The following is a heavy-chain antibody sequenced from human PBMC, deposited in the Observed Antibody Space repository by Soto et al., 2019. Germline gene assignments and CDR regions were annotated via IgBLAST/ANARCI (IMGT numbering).Heavy chain of an antibody. V-gene: IGHV3-53*01. CDR3: ASQYYYDNSGYYYFDY. D-gene: IGHD3-22*01. Sequence: QTVGSLRLSCAASWFTVSSNYMSWVRQAPGKGLEWVSVIYSGGSTYYADSVKGRFTISRDSSKNTLYLQMNSLRAEDTAVYYCASQYYYDNSGYYYFDYWGQGTLVTVSS. CDR2: IYSGGST. J-gene: IGHJ4*02. CDR1: WFTVSSNY.